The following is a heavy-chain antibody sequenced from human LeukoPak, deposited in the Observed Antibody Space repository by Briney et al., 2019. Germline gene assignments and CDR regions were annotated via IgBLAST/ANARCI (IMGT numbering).Heavy chain of an antibody. D-gene: IGHD2-2*01. CDR1: GNYL. CDR3: VSFYETY. CDR2: INSDGSWT. V-gene: IGHV3-74*01. J-gene: IGHJ4*02. Sequence: PGGSLRLSCAASGNYLMHLVRQAPEKGLVWVSHINSDGSWTSYADSVKGRFTISKDNAKNTVYLQMNNLRAEDTAVYYCVSFYETYWGRGTLVTVSS.